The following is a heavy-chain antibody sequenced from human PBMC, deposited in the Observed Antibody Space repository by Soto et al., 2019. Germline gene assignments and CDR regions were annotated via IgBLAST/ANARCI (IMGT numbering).Heavy chain of an antibody. V-gene: IGHV4-31*03. CDR3: ARAAGIAVAGTFVPSRWLGFDP. D-gene: IGHD6-19*01. CDR2: IYYSGST. J-gene: IGHJ5*02. Sequence: QVQLQESGPGLVKPSQTLSLTCTVSGGSISSGGYYWSWIRQHPGKGLEWIGYIYYSGSTYYNPSLKSRVTISVDTSKNQFSLKLSSVTAADTAVYYCARAAGIAVAGTFVPSRWLGFDPWGQGTLVTVSS. CDR1: GGSISSGGYY.